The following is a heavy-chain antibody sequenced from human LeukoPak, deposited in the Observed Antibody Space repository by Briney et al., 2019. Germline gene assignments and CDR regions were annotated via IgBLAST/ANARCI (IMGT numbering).Heavy chain of an antibody. CDR2: INPNSGGT. Sequence: ASVKVSCKASGYTFTGYYMHWVRQAPGQGLEWMGWINPNSGGTNYAQKFQGRVTMTRDTSISTAYMELSRLRSDDTAVYYCARDSSYCSSTSCSTDAFDIWGQGTMVTVSS. D-gene: IGHD2-2*01. J-gene: IGHJ3*02. CDR1: GYTFTGYY. V-gene: IGHV1-2*02. CDR3: ARDSSYCSSTSCSTDAFDI.